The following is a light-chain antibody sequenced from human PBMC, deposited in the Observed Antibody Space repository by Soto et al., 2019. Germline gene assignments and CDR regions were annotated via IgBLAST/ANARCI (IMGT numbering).Light chain of an antibody. J-gene: IGKJ3*01. Sequence: DIRMTQSPSSLSASVGDRITITCRASQGISDYLAWFQQQPGKAPKSLIYAASHLQSGVPSRFSGSGSGTYFTLTISSLQPEDFATYYCQQYNLFPFTVGPGTKVDIK. CDR3: QQYNLFPFT. CDR1: QGISDY. V-gene: IGKV1-16*01. CDR2: AAS.